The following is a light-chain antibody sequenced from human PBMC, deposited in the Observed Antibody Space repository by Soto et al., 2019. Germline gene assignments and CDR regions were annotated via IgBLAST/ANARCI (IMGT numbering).Light chain of an antibody. J-gene: IGKJ1*01. CDR3: MQSQQTPPT. V-gene: IGKV2-28*01. CDR2: FGS. CDR1: QSLLQSNGYNY. Sequence: DIVMTQSPLSLPVTPGEPASISCSSSQSLLQSNGYNYLDWYLQKPGQSPQLLIFFGSYRASGVPDRFSGSGPGTDFTLKIRSVEAEDVGIYYCMQSQQTPPTFGQGTRVEIK.